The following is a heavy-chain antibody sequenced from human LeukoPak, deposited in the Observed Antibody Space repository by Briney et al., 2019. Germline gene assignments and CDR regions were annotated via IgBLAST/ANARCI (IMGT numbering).Heavy chain of an antibody. CDR3: AKLIGGGSVVTDY. D-gene: IGHD4-23*01. V-gene: IGHV3-30*18. Sequence: QPGGSLRLSCAASGFTFSSYGMHWVRQAPGKGLEWVAVISYDGSNKYYADSVKGRFTISRDNSKNTLYLQMNSLRAEDTAVYYCAKLIGGGSVVTDYWGQGTLVTVSS. CDR1: GFTFSSYG. J-gene: IGHJ4*02. CDR2: ISYDGSNK.